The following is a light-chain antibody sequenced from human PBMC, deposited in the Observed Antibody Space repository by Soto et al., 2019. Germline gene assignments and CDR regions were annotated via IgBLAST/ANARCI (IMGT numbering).Light chain of an antibody. CDR1: QSIGTY. CDR2: AAS. J-gene: IGKJ2*01. CDR3: QQSYTTPYT. Sequence: DLQMTQSPSSLSASVGDRVTVTCRASQSIGTYVNRYQQKPGKAPYLLIYAASRLQSGVPSKFSGSGSGTDFTLTISSLQPEDFATYYCQQSYTTPYTFGQGTKLEIK. V-gene: IGKV1-39*01.